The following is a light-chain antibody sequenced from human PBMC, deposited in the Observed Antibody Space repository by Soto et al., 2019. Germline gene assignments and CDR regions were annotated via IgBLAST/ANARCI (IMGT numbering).Light chain of an antibody. Sequence: QSALAQPPSASGSPGQSVTISCTGTSSDVGAYNYVSWYQQHPGKGPKLVIYEVTERPSGVPERFSGSKSGSTASLTVSGLQAEDEALYYCASYAGNNNFVLFGGGTKVTVL. J-gene: IGLJ2*01. V-gene: IGLV2-8*01. CDR3: ASYAGNNNFVL. CDR2: EVT. CDR1: SSDVGAYNY.